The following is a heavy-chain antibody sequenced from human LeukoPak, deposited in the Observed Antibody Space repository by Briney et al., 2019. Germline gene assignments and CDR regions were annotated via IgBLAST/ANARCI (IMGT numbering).Heavy chain of an antibody. CDR3: ALNGREVPSGSFDI. D-gene: IGHD3-16*02. Sequence: GGSLRLSCAASGFTFSNYAMSWVRQAPGKGLEWVSAISGSGGSTYYADSVKGRFTISRDNSKNTLYLQMNSLRAEDTAVYYCALNGREVPSGSFDIWGQGTMVTVSS. CDR1: GFTFSNYA. V-gene: IGHV3-23*01. CDR2: ISGSGGST. J-gene: IGHJ3*02.